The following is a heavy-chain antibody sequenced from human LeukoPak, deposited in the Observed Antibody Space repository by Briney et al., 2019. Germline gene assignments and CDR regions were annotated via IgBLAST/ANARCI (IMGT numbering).Heavy chain of an antibody. Sequence: GASVKVSCKASGYTFTSYAMHRVRQAPGQRLEWMGWINAGNGNTKYSQKFQGRVTITRDTSASTAYMELSSLRSEDTAVYYCAREYEDIVVVPAGGYYGMDVWGKGTTVTVSS. CDR3: AREYEDIVVVPAGGYYGMDV. CDR2: INAGNGNT. CDR1: GYTFTSYA. V-gene: IGHV1-3*01. J-gene: IGHJ6*04. D-gene: IGHD2-2*01.